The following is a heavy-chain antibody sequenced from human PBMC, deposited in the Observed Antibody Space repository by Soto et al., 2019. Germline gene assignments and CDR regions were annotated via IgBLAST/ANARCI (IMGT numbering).Heavy chain of an antibody. CDR2: IFSNDEK. CDR3: ARIQCISASCYYYYYYGMDV. D-gene: IGHD2-2*01. CDR1: GFSLSNARIG. Sequence: SGPTLVNPTETLTLTCTVWGFSLSNARIGVSWNSQPPGKALEWLAHIFSNDEKSYSTSLKSRLTISKDTSKSQVVLTMTNMDPVDTATYYCARIQCISASCYYYYYYGMDVWGQGTTVTVSS. J-gene: IGHJ6*02. V-gene: IGHV2-26*01.